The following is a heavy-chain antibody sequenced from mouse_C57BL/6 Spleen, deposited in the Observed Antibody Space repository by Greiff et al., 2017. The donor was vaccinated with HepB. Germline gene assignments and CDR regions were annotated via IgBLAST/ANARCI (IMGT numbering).Heavy chain of an antibody. V-gene: IGHV5-12*01. CDR2: ISNGGGST. J-gene: IGHJ4*01. CDR3: ARRMVTRAMDY. CDR1: GFTFSDYY. D-gene: IGHD2-1*01. Sequence: EVKLMESGGGLVQPGGSLKLSCAASGFTFSDYYMYWVRQTPEKRLEWVAYISNGGGSTYYPDTVKGRFTISRDNAKNTLYLQMSRLKSEDTAMYYCARRMVTRAMDYWGQGTSVTVSS.